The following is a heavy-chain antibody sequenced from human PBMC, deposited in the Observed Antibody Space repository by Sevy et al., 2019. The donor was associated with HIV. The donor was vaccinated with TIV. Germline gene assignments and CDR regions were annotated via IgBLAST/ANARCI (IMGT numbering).Heavy chain of an antibody. CDR1: GFTFSNAW. Sequence: GGSLRFSCAASGFTFSNAWMNWVRQAPGKGLEWVGRIKSKTDGGTTDYAAPVKGRFTISRDDSKNTLYLQMNSLKTEDTAVYYCTTDGGGYNYGYSFDYWGQGTLVTVSS. V-gene: IGHV3-15*07. J-gene: IGHJ4*02. D-gene: IGHD5-18*01. CDR3: TTDGGGYNYGYSFDY. CDR2: IKSKTDGGTT.